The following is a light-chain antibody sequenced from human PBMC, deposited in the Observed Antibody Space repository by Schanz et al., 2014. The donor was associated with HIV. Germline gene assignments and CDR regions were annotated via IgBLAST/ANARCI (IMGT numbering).Light chain of an antibody. CDR1: QSVNSD. Sequence: EIVMTQSPATLSVSPGERATLSCRASQSVNSDLTWYQQKPGQAPRLLIYGASTRATGIPDRFSGSGSGTDFTLTISRLEPEDFAVYYCQQYAALPQTFGQGTKLEIK. J-gene: IGKJ2*01. CDR2: GAS. CDR3: QQYAALPQT. V-gene: IGKV3D-15*01.